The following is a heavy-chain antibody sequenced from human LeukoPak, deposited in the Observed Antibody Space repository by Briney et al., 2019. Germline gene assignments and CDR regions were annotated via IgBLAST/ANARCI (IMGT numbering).Heavy chain of an antibody. CDR1: GFTVSSNY. V-gene: IGHV3-66*01. D-gene: IGHD1-1*01. CDR3: ARNLLGWNLGY. Sequence: PGGSLRLSCAASGFTVSSNYMSWVRQAPGKGLEWVSVIYSGGSTYYADSVKGRFTISRDNSKNTLYLQMNSLRAEDTAVYYCARNLLGWNLGYWGQGTLVTVSS. CDR2: IYSGGST. J-gene: IGHJ4*02.